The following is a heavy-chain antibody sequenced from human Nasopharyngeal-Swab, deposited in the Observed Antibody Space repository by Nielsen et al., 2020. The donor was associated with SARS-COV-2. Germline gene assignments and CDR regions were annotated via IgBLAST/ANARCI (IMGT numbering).Heavy chain of an antibody. J-gene: IGHJ4*02. Sequence: ASVKVSCKVSGHTLTELSMHWVRQAPGKGLEWMGGFDPEDGETIYAQKFQGRVTMTEDTSADTAYMELSSLRSEDTAVYYCATDLMVAARPWGSFDYWGQGTLVTVSS. V-gene: IGHV1-24*01. CDR1: GHTLTELS. CDR3: ATDLMVAARPWGSFDY. CDR2: FDPEDGET. D-gene: IGHD6-6*01.